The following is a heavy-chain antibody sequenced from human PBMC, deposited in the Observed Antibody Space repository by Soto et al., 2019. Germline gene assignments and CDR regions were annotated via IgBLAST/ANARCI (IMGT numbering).Heavy chain of an antibody. CDR3: AIGLFSSGWYSYFDP. D-gene: IGHD6-19*01. V-gene: IGHV4-34*01. CDR2: ISQSGFT. CDR1: TESLRGYY. J-gene: IGHJ5*02. Sequence: QVQLQQRGAGLLRPSETLSLTCAVSTESLRGYYWTWIRQSPGKGLEWIGEISQSGFTNYNPSLESRVTLSVDTSKSEYALHLTSMTAADTALYYFAIGLFSSGWYSYFDPWCQGTPVTVSS.